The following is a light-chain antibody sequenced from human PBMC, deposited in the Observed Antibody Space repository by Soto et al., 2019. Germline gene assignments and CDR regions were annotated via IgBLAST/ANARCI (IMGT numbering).Light chain of an antibody. CDR3: MQALQMPST. CDR1: QSLLHSNGYNY. Sequence: DIVMTQSPLSLPVTPGEPASISCRSSQSLLHSNGYNYLHWYLQKPGQSPQLLIYLGSNRASGVPDRFSGSGSGTDFTLKISRVEAEDVGVYYCMQALQMPSTFGQGTKVDIK. V-gene: IGKV2-28*01. J-gene: IGKJ1*01. CDR2: LGS.